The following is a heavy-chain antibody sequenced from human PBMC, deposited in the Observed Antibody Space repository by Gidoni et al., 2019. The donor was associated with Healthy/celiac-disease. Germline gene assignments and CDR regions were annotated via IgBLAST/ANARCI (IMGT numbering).Heavy chain of an antibody. CDR2: ISGSGGST. J-gene: IGHJ6*02. CDR1: GFPLSSYG. V-gene: IGHV3-23*01. CDR3: AKENGDYYYYYGMDV. Sequence: EVQLLESGGGLVQPGGSLRLSCAASGFPLSSYGMSWVRQAPGKGLEWVSAISGSGGSTYYADSVKGRFTISRDNSKNTLYLQMNSLRAEDTAVYYCAKENGDYYYYYGMDVWGQGTTVTVSS. D-gene: IGHD4-17*01.